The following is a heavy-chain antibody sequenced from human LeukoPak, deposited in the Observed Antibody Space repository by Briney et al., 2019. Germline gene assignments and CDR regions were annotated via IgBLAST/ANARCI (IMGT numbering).Heavy chain of an antibody. CDR3: AKGPVVRGVTLILKTGEKGALDY. CDR2: IYHSGRT. V-gene: IGHV4-38-2*02. J-gene: IGHJ4*02. D-gene: IGHD3-10*01. CDR1: GYSISSGYY. Sequence: SETLSLTCTVSGYSISSGYYWGRIRQPPGKGLEWIGSIYHSGRTFYNPSLKSRVTISVDTSKNQFSLKLTSVTAADTAVYYCAKGPVVRGVTLILKTGEKGALDYWGQGTLVTVSS.